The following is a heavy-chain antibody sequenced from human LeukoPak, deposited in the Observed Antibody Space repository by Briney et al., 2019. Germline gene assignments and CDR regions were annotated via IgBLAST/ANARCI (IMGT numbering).Heavy chain of an antibody. CDR2: ISGGGIST. CDR1: GFTFSSYA. D-gene: IGHD3-16*01. CDR3: ATSWGPDTSAFRWGRDGMDV. Sequence: GGSLRLSCAASGFTFSSYAMSWVRQAPGKGLEWVSGISGGGISTYYADSVKGRFTISGDNSKNTLFLQMNSLRAEDTAVYYCATSWGPDTSAFRWGRDGMDVWGQGTTVIDS. J-gene: IGHJ6*02. V-gene: IGHV3-23*01.